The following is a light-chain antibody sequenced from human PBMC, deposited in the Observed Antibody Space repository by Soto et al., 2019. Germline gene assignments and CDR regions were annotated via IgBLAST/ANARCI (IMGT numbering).Light chain of an antibody. Sequence: EIVMTQSPATLSVSPGERATLSCRASQSISSELAWYQQKPGQPPRLLLYSASTRATGVLARFTGSGSGSEFTLTISGLQSEDFAVYYCQQGHNWPLTFGQGTRLEI. J-gene: IGKJ2*01. CDR3: QQGHNWPLT. CDR2: SAS. V-gene: IGKV3-15*01. CDR1: QSISSE.